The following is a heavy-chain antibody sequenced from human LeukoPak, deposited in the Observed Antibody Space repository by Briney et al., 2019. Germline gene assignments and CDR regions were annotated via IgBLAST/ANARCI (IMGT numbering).Heavy chain of an antibody. CDR2: ISTSSSYT. J-gene: IGHJ4*02. Sequence: PGGSLRLSCAASGFTFSDYYMSWIPEAPGEGLEWVSYISTSSSYTNYADSVKGRFTISRDNAKNSLYLQMNSLRAEDTAVYYCAREGYSDSRGYYYGHWGQGTLVTVSS. V-gene: IGHV3-11*05. CDR1: GFTFSDYY. D-gene: IGHD3-22*01. CDR3: AREGYSDSRGYYYGH.